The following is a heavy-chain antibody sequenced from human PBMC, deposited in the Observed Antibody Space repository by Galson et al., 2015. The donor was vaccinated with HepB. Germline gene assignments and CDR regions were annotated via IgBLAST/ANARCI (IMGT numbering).Heavy chain of an antibody. CDR1: GYTFTSYD. V-gene: IGHV1-8*01. CDR3: ARVGATLVRYYGMDV. J-gene: IGHJ6*02. CDR2: MNPNSGNT. D-gene: IGHD1-26*01. Sequence: SVKVSCKASGYTFTSYDINWMRQATGQGLEWMGWMNPNSGNTGYAQKFQGRVTMTRNTSISTAYMELSSLRSEDTAVYYCARVGATLVRYYGMDVWGQGTTVTVSS.